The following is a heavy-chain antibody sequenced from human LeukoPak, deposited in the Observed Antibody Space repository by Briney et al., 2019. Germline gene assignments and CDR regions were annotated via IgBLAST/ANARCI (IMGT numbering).Heavy chain of an antibody. CDR1: GFTFNNYA. Sequence: GGSLRLSCAASGFTFNNYAMHWVRQAPGKGLEWVAFISYDGTNKYYADSVKGRFTISRDNSKTTLYLQMNSLRPEDTAVYYCARAYDFWSGYYPPDYWGQGTLVTVSS. D-gene: IGHD3-3*01. V-gene: IGHV3-30-3*01. J-gene: IGHJ4*02. CDR2: ISYDGTNK. CDR3: ARAYDFWSGYYPPDY.